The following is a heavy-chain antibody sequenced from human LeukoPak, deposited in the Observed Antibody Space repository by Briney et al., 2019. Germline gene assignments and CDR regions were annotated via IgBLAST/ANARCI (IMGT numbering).Heavy chain of an antibody. CDR3: ARDHQDFWSGHYFYYYGMDV. D-gene: IGHD3-3*01. J-gene: IGHJ6*02. CDR1: GYTFADYY. Sequence: ASVKVSCKTSGYTFADYYTHWVRQAPGQGLEWMGWINPSSGGTNYAQKFQGRVIMTRDTSISTAYMEVSGLRSDDTAAYYCARDHQDFWSGHYFYYYGMDVWGQGTTVTVSS. CDR2: INPSSGGT. V-gene: IGHV1-2*02.